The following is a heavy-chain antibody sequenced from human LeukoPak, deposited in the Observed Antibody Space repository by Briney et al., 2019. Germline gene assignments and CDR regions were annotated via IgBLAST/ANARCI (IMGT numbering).Heavy chain of an antibody. CDR3: ARGSSDWYGIDY. CDR2: IRYDGSNK. Sequence: GGSLRLSCAASGFTFSSYGMHWVRQAPGKGLEWVAFIRYDGSNKYYADSVKGRFTISRDDAKNTLYLQMNSLRGEDTAVYYCARGSSDWYGIDYWGQGALVNVSS. CDR1: GFTFSSYG. D-gene: IGHD6-19*01. V-gene: IGHV3-30*02. J-gene: IGHJ4*02.